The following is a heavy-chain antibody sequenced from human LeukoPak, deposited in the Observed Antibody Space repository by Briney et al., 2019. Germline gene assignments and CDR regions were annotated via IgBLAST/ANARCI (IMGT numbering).Heavy chain of an antibody. CDR1: GFTFSSYW. V-gene: IGHV3-7*01. J-gene: IGHJ4*02. CDR3: ARAYYSDY. Sequence: VGSLRLSCAASGFTFSSYWMSWVRQAPGKGLEWVANIKQDGSEKYYVDSVKGRFTISRDNAKNSLYLQMNSLRAENTALYYIARAYYSDYWGQGTLVSVSS. CDR2: IKQDGSEK.